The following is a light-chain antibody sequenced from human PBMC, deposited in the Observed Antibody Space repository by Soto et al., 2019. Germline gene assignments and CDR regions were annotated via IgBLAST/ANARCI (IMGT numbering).Light chain of an antibody. CDR1: SSNIGAGYE. CDR3: QSYDSSLSGYV. V-gene: IGLV1-40*01. J-gene: IGLJ1*01. Sequence: QLVLTQPPSVSAAPGQRVTISCTGSSSNIGAGYEAHWYQQVPGTAPKLLIYENNNRPSGVPDRFSGSKSGTSASLAITGLQAEDEAEYYCQSYDSSLSGYVFGTGTKVTVL. CDR2: ENN.